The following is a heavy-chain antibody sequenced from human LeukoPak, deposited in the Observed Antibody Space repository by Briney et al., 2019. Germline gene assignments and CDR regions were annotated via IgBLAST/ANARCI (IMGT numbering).Heavy chain of an antibody. Sequence: SETLSLTCTVSGGSISSSSYYWGWIRQPPGKGLEWIGSIYYSGSTYYNPSLKSRVTISVDTSKNQFSLKLSFVTAADTAVYYCARDLWGIAAAGRAPFDYWGQGTLVTVSS. CDR3: ARDLWGIAAAGRAPFDY. D-gene: IGHD6-13*01. CDR1: GGSISSSSYY. CDR2: IYYSGST. J-gene: IGHJ4*02. V-gene: IGHV4-39*07.